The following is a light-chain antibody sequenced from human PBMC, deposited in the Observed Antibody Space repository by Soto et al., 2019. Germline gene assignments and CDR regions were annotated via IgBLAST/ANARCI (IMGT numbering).Light chain of an antibody. CDR1: QSVLNSDGYNR. J-gene: IGKJ1*01. CDR3: MQGLLTPLT. V-gene: IGKV2-28*01. Sequence: DIVMTQSPLSLPVTPGEAASISCRSSQSVLNSDGYNRMDWYLQKPGRSPQLLIYLGSNRASVVPHGVSGSGSGTDFTLTIIRVEAEEFGFYDCMQGLLTPLTFGLQTKVEV. CDR2: LGS.